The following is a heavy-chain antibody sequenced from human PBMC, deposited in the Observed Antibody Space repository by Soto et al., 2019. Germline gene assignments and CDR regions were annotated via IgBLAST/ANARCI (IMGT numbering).Heavy chain of an antibody. CDR1: GFTFSSYG. CDR3: ARDQHPRNIDYYYGMDV. Sequence: QVQLVESGGGVVQPGRSLRLSCAASGFTFSSYGMHWVRQAPGKGLEWVAVIWYDGSNKYYADSVKGRFTISRDNSKNTLYLQMNSLRAEDTAVYYCARDQHPRNIDYYYGMDVWGQGTTVTVSS. CDR2: IWYDGSNK. J-gene: IGHJ6*02. V-gene: IGHV3-33*01. D-gene: IGHD4-4*01.